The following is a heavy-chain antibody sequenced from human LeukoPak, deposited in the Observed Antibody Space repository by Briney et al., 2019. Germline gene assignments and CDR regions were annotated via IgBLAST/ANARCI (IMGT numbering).Heavy chain of an antibody. V-gene: IGHV4-59*08. CDR3: ARLSIAAAGTGWFDP. D-gene: IGHD6-13*01. Sequence: SETLSLTCTVSGGSISSYYWSWIRQPPGEGLEWIGYIYYSGSTNYNPSLKSRVTISVDTSKNQFSLKLSSVTAADTAVYYCARLSIAAAGTGWFDPWGQGTLVTVSS. CDR1: GGSISSYY. CDR2: IYYSGST. J-gene: IGHJ5*02.